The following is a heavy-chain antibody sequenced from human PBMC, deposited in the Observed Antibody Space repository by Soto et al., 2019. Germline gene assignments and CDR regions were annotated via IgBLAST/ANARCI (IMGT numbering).Heavy chain of an antibody. V-gene: IGHV4-30-4*01. Sequence: QVQLQESGPGLVKPSQTLSLTCTVSGGSISSGDYYWSWIRQPPGKGLEWIGYIYYSRRTYYNPSLKSRVTKPVDTSKNQFSLRLSSVTAADTAVYYCARLVVTASTDVFDIWGQGTMVTVSS. D-gene: IGHD2-21*02. CDR1: GGSISSGDYY. CDR3: ARLVVTASTDVFDI. CDR2: IYYSRRT. J-gene: IGHJ3*02.